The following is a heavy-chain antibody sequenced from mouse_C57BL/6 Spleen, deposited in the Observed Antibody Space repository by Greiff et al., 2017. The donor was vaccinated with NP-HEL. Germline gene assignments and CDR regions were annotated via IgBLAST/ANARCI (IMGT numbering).Heavy chain of an antibody. V-gene: IGHV5-12*01. CDR2: ISNGGGST. CDR1: GFTFSDYY. Sequence: EVKVEESGGGLVQPGGSLKLSCAASGFTFSDYYMYWVRQTPEKRLEWVAYISNGGGSTYYPDTVKGRFTISRDNAKNTLYLQMSRLKSEDTAMYYCARQTGPYYFDYWGQGTTLTVSS. D-gene: IGHD4-1*01. CDR3: ARQTGPYYFDY. J-gene: IGHJ2*01.